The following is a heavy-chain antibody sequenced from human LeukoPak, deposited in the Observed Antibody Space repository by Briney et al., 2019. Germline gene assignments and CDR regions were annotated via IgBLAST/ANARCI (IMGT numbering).Heavy chain of an antibody. D-gene: IGHD2-2*01. J-gene: IGHJ4*02. CDR2: INSRSGGT. CDR1: GYTFTAYY. CDR3: VRSKIVVEPAANAY. Sequence: ASVKVSCKASGYTFTAYYMHWVRQAPGQGLEWMGWINSRSGGTNYAQKFQGRVTMTKDTSISTVYMELNSVRSDDTAVYYCVRSKIVVEPAANAYWGQGTLVTVSS. V-gene: IGHV1-2*02.